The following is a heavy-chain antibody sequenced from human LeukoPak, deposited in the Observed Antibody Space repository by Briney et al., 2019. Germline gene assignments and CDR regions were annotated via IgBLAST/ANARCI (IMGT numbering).Heavy chain of an antibody. J-gene: IGHJ4*02. D-gene: IGHD3-10*01. CDR2: LDPEDGET. CDR3: ATDRITMVRGVIMKGGFDY. CDR1: GYTLTELS. Sequence: ASVKVSCKVSGYTLTELSMHWVRQAPGKGLEWMGGLDPEDGETIYAQKFQGRVTMTEDTSTDTAYMELSSLRSEDTAVYYCATDRITMVRGVIMKGGFDYWGQGTLVTVSS. V-gene: IGHV1-24*01.